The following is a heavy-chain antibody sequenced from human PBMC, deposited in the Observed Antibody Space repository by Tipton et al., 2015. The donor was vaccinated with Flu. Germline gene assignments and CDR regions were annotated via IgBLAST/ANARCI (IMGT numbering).Heavy chain of an antibody. V-gene: IGHV3-7*01. J-gene: IGHJ4*02. D-gene: IGHD5-24*01. CDR3: VRGLQPLRY. CDR1: GFAFSSYW. Sequence: SLRLSCAASGFAFSSYWILWVRQAPGKGLEWVANIKQDGSEKFYVDSVKGRFTISRDNAKNSLYLQMSSLRAEDTAVYYCVRGLQPLRYWGQGTLVTVSS. CDR2: IKQDGSEK.